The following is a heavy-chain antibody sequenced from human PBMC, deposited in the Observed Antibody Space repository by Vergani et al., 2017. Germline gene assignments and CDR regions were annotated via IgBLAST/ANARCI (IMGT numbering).Heavy chain of an antibody. D-gene: IGHD3-22*01. CDR2: IYSTGST. CDR3: ARMGGYDEGDAFRIGYFDS. J-gene: IGHJ4*02. CDR1: GDSISSGVYY. Sequence: QVQLQESGPGLVKPSQTLSLTCSVSGDSISSGVYYWNWIRQHPGKGLEWIGYIYSTGSTHHNPSLRRRINMSVDTSKKQFSLKLNSVTAADTAMYYCARMGGYDEGDAFRIGYFDSWGQGILVTVSS. V-gene: IGHV4-31*03.